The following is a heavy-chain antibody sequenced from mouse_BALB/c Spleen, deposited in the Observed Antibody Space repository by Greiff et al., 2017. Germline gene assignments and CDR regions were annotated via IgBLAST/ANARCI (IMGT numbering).Heavy chain of an antibody. V-gene: IGHV5-17*02. Sequence: EVQGVESGGGLVQPGGSRKLSCAASGFTFSSFGMHWVRQAPEKGLEWVAYISSGSSTIYYADTVKGRFTISRDNPKNTLFLQMTSLRSEDTAMYYCAAGTHWYFDVWGAGTTVTVSS. CDR1: GFTFSSFG. D-gene: IGHD4-1*01. CDR2: ISSGSSTI. J-gene: IGHJ1*01. CDR3: AAGTHWYFDV.